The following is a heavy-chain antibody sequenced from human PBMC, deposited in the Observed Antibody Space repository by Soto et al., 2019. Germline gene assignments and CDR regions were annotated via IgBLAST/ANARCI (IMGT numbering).Heavy chain of an antibody. Sequence: SETLSLTCTVSGGSISSGGYYWSWIRQHPGKGLEWIGYIYYSGSTYYNPSLKSRVTISVDTSKNQFSLKLSSVTAADTAVYYCARVYEYYDFWSGYIGGYYFDYWGQGTLVTVSS. D-gene: IGHD3-3*01. CDR3: ARVYEYYDFWSGYIGGYYFDY. CDR1: GGSISSGGYY. J-gene: IGHJ4*02. V-gene: IGHV4-31*03. CDR2: IYYSGST.